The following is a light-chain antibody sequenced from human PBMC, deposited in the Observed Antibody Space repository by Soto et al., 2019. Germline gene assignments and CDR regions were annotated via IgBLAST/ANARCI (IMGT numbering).Light chain of an antibody. CDR2: DAS. J-gene: IGKJ1*01. CDR1: QSVSGK. V-gene: IGKV3-15*01. Sequence: VLMTQSPGSLSVSPWERATLSWRSSQSVSGKVAWYQQKPGQAPRLLIYDASTRATGIPARFSGSGSGTEFTLTISSLQSEDFAVYYCQQSNNWPRTFGQGTKVDIK. CDR3: QQSNNWPRT.